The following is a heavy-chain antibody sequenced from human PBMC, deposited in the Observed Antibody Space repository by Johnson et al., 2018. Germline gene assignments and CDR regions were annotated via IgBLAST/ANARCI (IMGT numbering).Heavy chain of an antibody. Sequence: QVQLQQWGAGLLKPSETLSLICAVSGGSFSDYYWSWIRQSPGKGLEWIGEIDHSGSTNHNPSLKSRVTISVDTSKNKCSLKLTSVTAADTAVYYCARGWYPRGYWGQGTLVTVSS. V-gene: IGHV4-34*01. CDR1: GGSFSDYY. J-gene: IGHJ1*01. CDR3: ARGWYPRGY. CDR2: IDHSGST. D-gene: IGHD6-13*01.